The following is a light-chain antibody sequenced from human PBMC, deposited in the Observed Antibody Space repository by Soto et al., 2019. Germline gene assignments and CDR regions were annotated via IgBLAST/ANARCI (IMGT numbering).Light chain of an antibody. J-gene: IGLJ3*02. Sequence: QSALTQPASVSASPGQSITISCTGTSSDVGAYNYVSWYQQHPGKAPKLIIYEVSNRPSGVSHRFSGSKSGNTASLSISGLLPEDEADYYCSSYASTSTREVFGGGTKLTVL. CDR3: SSYASTSTREV. CDR2: EVS. CDR1: SSDVGAYNY. V-gene: IGLV2-14*01.